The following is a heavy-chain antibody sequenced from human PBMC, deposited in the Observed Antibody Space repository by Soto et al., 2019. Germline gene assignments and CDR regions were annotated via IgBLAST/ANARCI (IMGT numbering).Heavy chain of an antibody. Sequence: SETLSLTCSVSGGSIVDSSYYWGWIRQTPGKGLEWIGSIYHSGNTYYNPSLKSRVSISVDRSKNEFSLKLNSVTAADTAVYYCARGGVDYYDSSGYYFSPYYFDYWGQGTLVTVSS. CDR1: GGSIVDSSYY. V-gene: IGHV4-39*07. D-gene: IGHD3-22*01. CDR2: IYHSGNT. CDR3: ARGGVDYYDSSGYYFSPYYFDY. J-gene: IGHJ4*02.